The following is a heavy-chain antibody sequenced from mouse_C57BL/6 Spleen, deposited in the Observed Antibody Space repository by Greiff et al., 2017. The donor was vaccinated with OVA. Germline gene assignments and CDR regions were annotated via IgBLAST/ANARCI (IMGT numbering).Heavy chain of an antibody. CDR1: GYTFTSYG. Sequence: VQLQQPGAELARPGASVKLSCKASGYTFTSYGISWVKQRPGQGLEWIGEIYPRSGNTYYNEKFKGKATLTADKSSSTAYMELRSLTSEDSAVDFCARSDYDYTWFAYWGQGTLVTVSA. V-gene: IGHV1-81*01. CDR2: IYPRSGNT. CDR3: ARSDYDYTWFAY. J-gene: IGHJ3*01. D-gene: IGHD2-4*01.